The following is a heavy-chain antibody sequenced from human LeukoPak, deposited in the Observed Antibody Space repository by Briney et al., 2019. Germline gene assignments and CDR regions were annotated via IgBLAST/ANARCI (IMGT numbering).Heavy chain of an antibody. CDR3: TRDQTPYY. Sequence: GGSLRLSCAASGFTFSSYSMNWVRQAPGKGLEWVGFIASEAYGGTAEYAASVKGRFTISRDDSKSIAYLQMNSLKTEDTAVYYCTRDQTPYYWGQGTLVTVSS. CDR1: GFTFSSYS. V-gene: IGHV3-49*04. CDR2: IASEAYGGTA. J-gene: IGHJ4*02.